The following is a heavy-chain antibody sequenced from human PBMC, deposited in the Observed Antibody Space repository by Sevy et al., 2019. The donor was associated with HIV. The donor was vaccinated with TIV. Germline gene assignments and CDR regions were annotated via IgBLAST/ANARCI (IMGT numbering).Heavy chain of an antibody. D-gene: IGHD4-17*01. CDR3: ASPTVTTWGRGMDV. Sequence: GSLRLSCAASGFTFSDYYMSWIRQAPGKGLEWVSYISSSGSTIYYADSVKGRFTISRDNAKNSLYLQMNSLRAEDTAVYYCASPTVTTWGRGMDVWGQGTTVTVSS. CDR2: ISSSGSTI. V-gene: IGHV3-11*01. J-gene: IGHJ6*02. CDR1: GFTFSDYY.